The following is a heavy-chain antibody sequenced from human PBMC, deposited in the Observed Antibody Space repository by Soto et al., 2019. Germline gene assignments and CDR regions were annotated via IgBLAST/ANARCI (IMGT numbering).Heavy chain of an antibody. J-gene: IGHJ4*02. V-gene: IGHV3-23*01. CDR1: GFTFSNYA. Sequence: EVQLLESGGGLVQPGGSLRLSCAASGFTFSNYAMIWVRQAPGKGLEWVSAISGSGSSTYYADSVKGRFTISRDNSKNTLYLQMNSLRPEDTAVYHCAKLGSSWYEGDYWGQGTLVTVSS. D-gene: IGHD6-13*01. CDR3: AKLGSSWYEGDY. CDR2: ISGSGSST.